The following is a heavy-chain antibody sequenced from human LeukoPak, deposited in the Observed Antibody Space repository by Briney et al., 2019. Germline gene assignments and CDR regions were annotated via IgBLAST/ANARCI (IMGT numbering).Heavy chain of an antibody. D-gene: IGHD1-1*01. Sequence: GGSLRLSCAASGFTFSSYEMNWVRQAPGKGLEWVSYISSSGSTIYYADSVEGRFTISRDNAKNSLYLQMNSLRVEDTAVYYCARCTTGRTFGSLREIKRSREIDYWGQGTLVTVSS. CDR1: GFTFSSYE. V-gene: IGHV3-48*03. J-gene: IGHJ4*02. CDR2: ISSSGSTI. CDR3: ARCTTGRTFGSLREIKRSREIDY.